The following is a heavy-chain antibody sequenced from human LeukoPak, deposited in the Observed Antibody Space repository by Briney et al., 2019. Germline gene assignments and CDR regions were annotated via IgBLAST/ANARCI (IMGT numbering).Heavy chain of an antibody. J-gene: IGHJ3*02. CDR1: GFTFSNYA. CDR3: AKIVIPITGAFDI. V-gene: IGHV3-23*01. Sequence: GGSLRLSCAASGFTFSNYAVSWVRQAPGKGLEWVSAISASGGGTFYTDSVKGRFTISRDNSKNTLYLLMNSLRAEDTAVYYCAKIVIPITGAFDIWGQGTMVTVSS. D-gene: IGHD3-3*01. CDR2: ISASGGGT.